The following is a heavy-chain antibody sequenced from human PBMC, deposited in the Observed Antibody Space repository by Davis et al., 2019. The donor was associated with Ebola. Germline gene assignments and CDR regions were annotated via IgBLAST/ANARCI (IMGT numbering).Heavy chain of an antibody. V-gene: IGHV3-30*03. J-gene: IGHJ4*02. D-gene: IGHD2-21*01. CDR1: GFTFSSYG. Sequence: GESLKISCAASGFTFSSYGMHWVRQAPGKGLEWVAVISYDGSNKYYADSVKGRFTISRDNSKNTLYLQMNSLRAEDTAVYYCAREIAAYYFDYWGQGTLVTVSS. CDR2: ISYDGSNK. CDR3: AREIAAYYFDY.